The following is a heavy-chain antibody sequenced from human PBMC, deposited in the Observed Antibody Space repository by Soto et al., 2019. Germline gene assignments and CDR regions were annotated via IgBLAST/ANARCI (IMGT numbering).Heavy chain of an antibody. V-gene: IGHV4-59*01. CDR3: ARDIAAVPRAFDY. CDR2: VYYTGTT. J-gene: IGHJ4*02. CDR1: GCSISMYF. D-gene: IGHD6-13*01. Sequence: SVTMSLTSPVAGCSISMYFYIWGRQPPGKGLEWIGSVYYTGTTDYNPSIKSRVTISVDTSKTQFSLNLRSVTAADTAVYYCARDIAAVPRAFDYWGRGTLVTVSS.